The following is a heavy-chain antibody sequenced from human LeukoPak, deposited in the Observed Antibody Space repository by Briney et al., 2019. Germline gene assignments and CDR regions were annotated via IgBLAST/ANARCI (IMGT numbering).Heavy chain of an antibody. CDR3: ASHRNNYGSGNYYYYGMDV. CDR2: IIPIFGTA. D-gene: IGHD3-10*01. V-gene: IGHV1-69*01. CDR1: VCTFTSYA. Sequence: SVKVSCKASVCTFTSYAISWVRQAPGQGLEWMGGIIPIFGTANDAQKFQGRVTITADESTSTAYMELSSLRSEDTAVYYCASHRNNYGSGNYYYYGMDVWGQGTTVTVSS. J-gene: IGHJ6*02.